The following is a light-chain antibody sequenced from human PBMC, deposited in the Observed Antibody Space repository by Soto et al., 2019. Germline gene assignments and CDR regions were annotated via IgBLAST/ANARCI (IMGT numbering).Light chain of an antibody. Sequence: AIQLTQSPSSLSASVGDRVTITCRASQGISSALAWYKQKPGKAPHLLIYDASSWESGVPSRLSGSGSGTDFTLTISSLKPEDFATYYCQQFNSYPLTFGEGTRL. CDR3: QQFNSYPLT. CDR2: DAS. V-gene: IGKV1-13*02. J-gene: IGKJ5*01. CDR1: QGISSA.